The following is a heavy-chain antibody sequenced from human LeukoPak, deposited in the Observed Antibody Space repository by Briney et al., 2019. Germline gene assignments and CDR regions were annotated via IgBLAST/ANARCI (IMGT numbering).Heavy chain of an antibody. CDR2: ISGDGGSI. CDR3: ARDAKPSSSWYSWFDP. D-gene: IGHD6-13*01. Sequence: GGSLRLSCAASGFTFDDYAIHWVRQAPGKGLEWVSLISGDGGSIYYADSVKGRFAISRDNSKNSLSLQMNSLRTEDTALYYCARDAKPSSSWYSWFDPWGQGTLVTVSS. CDR1: GFTFDDYA. V-gene: IGHV3-43*02. J-gene: IGHJ5*02.